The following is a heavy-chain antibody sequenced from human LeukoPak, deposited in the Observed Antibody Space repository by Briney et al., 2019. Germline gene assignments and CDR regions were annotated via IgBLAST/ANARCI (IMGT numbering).Heavy chain of an antibody. J-gene: IGHJ4*02. CDR3: ARGSQVGRAAAAFDY. D-gene: IGHD6-13*01. V-gene: IGHV4-59*08. Sequence: SETLSLTCTVSGGSIISYYWSWIRQPPGKGLEWIGYIYYSGSTNYNPSLKSRVTILVDTSNNQFSLRLTSVTAADTAVYYCARGSQVGRAAAAFDYWGQGALATVSS. CDR2: IYYSGST. CDR1: GGSIISYY.